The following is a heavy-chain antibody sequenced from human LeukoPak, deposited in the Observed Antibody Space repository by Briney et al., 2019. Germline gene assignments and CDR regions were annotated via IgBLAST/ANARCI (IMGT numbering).Heavy chain of an antibody. D-gene: IGHD6-13*01. CDR2: INSHGSST. V-gene: IGHV3-74*01. CDR3: ARAGSSCPDY. J-gene: IGHJ4*02. CDR1: GFTFSSYW. Sequence: PGGSLRLSCAASGFTFSSYWMHWVRQAPGKGLVWVSCINSHGSSTSYADSVKGRFTISRDNAKNTLYLQMNSLRAEDTAVYYCARAGSSCPDYWGQGTLVTVSS.